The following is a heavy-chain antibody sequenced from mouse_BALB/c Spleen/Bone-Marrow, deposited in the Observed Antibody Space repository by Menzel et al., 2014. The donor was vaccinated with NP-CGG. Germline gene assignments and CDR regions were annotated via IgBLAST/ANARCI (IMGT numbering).Heavy chain of an antibody. Sequence: DLVKPGASVKLSCKASGYIFTSYWINWIKQRPGQGLEWIGRIAPGSGSTYYNEMFKGKATLTVDTSSSTAYIQLNSLSTDDSADYFCAREDMGYGNYDWFAYWGQGTLVTVSA. CDR2: IAPGSGST. V-gene: IGHV1S41*01. CDR3: AREDMGYGNYDWFAY. D-gene: IGHD2-1*01. J-gene: IGHJ3*01. CDR1: GYIFTSYW.